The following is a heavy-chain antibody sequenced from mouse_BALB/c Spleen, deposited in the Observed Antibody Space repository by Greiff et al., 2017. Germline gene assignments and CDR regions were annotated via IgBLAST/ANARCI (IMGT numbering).Heavy chain of an antibody. D-gene: IGHD2-4*01. CDR3: ASVYDYHDGFAY. J-gene: IGHJ3*01. CDR1: GFNIKDYY. CDR2: IDPENGNT. Sequence: EVQLVESGAELVRPGALVKLSCKASGFNIKDYYMHWVKQRPEQGLEWIGWIDPENGNTIYDPKFQGKASITADTSSNTAYLQLSSLTSEDTAVYYCASVYDYHDGFAYWGQGTLVTVSA. V-gene: IGHV14-1*02.